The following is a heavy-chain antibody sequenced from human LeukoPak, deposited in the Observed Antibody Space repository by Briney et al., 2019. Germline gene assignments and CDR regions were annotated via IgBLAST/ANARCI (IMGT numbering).Heavy chain of an antibody. D-gene: IGHD3-3*01. J-gene: IGHJ6*03. CDR2: ISGSGGST. CDR3: ARDPPYYDFWSGLSDMDV. CDR1: GFTFSSYA. V-gene: IGHV3-23*01. Sequence: PGGSLRLSCTASGFTFSSYAMSWVRQAPGKGLEWVSVISGSGGSTYYADSVKGRFTISRDNAKNSLYLQMNSLRAEDTAVYYCARDPPYYDFWSGLSDMDVWGKGTTVTVSS.